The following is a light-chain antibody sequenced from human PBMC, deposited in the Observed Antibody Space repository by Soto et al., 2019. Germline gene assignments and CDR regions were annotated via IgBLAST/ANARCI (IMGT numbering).Light chain of an antibody. Sequence: DVVMTQSPLSLPVTPGEPASISCRSSQSLLHTNGYNYLHWYLQKPGQSPQLLTYVGSNRASGVPDRFSGSGSGTDFTLKISEVETEDVGVYYCMQALQTPWTFGQGTKVEIK. CDR2: VGS. J-gene: IGKJ1*01. CDR1: QSLLHTNGYNY. V-gene: IGKV2-28*01. CDR3: MQALQTPWT.